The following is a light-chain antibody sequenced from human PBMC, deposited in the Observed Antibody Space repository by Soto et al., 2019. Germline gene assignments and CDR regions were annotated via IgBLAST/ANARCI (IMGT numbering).Light chain of an antibody. CDR2: DAS. CDR1: QDISNY. CDR3: QQYDNLPIT. Sequence: DIQMTQSPSSLSASVGDRVTITCQASQDISNYLNWYQQKPGQAPKLLIYDASNLETGVPSRFSRSGSGTDFTFTISSLQPEDIATYYCQQYDNLPITFGQGTRLEIK. J-gene: IGKJ5*01. V-gene: IGKV1-33*01.